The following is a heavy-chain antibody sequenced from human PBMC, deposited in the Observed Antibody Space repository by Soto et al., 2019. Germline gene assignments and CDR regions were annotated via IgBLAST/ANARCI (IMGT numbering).Heavy chain of an antibody. CDR3: ARQPTTGHTDWWFDP. J-gene: IGHJ5*02. V-gene: IGHV4-39*01. CDR1: GGSISTSRFY. D-gene: IGHD3-9*01. Sequence: QLQLLESGPGLLKASETLSLNCSVSGGSISTSRFYCAWIRQPPGKGLEWLAIIFYSGSTFYNPSLGSRFSVSVYTSKNECPLRVRSVTAGDTAVYYCARQPTTGHTDWWFDPWGQGTMVTVSS. CDR2: IFYSGST.